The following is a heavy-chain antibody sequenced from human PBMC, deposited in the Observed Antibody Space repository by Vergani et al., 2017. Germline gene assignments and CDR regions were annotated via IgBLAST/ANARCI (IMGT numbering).Heavy chain of an antibody. D-gene: IGHD2-15*01. CDR2: IYYSGST. J-gene: IGHJ6*03. CDR1: GGSISSGSYY. V-gene: IGHV4-31*03. CDR3: ARAPRGVVVVAAGEYYYYYMDV. Sequence: QVQLQESGPGLVKPSQTLSLTCTVSGGSISSGSYYWSWIRQHPGKGLEWIGYIYYSGSTYYNPSLKSRVTISVDTSKNQFSLKLSSVTAADTAVYYCARAPRGVVVVAAGEYYYYYMDVWGKGTTVTVSS.